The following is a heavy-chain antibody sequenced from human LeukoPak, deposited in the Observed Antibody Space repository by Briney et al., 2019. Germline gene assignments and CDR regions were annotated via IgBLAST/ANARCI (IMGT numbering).Heavy chain of an antibody. CDR3: ARDISYCGGDCAPYYFDY. CDR2: ISGTSTYT. Sequence: PGGSLRLSCAASGFTFSDYYTSWIRQAPEKGLEWVSYISGTSTYTNYADSVKGRFTISRDNAKNSLYLQMNSLRAQDTAVYYCARDISYCGGDCAPYYFDYWGQGTLVTVSS. V-gene: IGHV3-11*05. D-gene: IGHD2-21*02. J-gene: IGHJ4*02. CDR1: GFTFSDYY.